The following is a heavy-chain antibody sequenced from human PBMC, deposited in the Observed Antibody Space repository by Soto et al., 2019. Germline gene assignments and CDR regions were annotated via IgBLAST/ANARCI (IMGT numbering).Heavy chain of an antibody. CDR2: INAGNGNT. D-gene: IGHD3-3*01. J-gene: IGHJ4*02. CDR1: GYTFTSYA. CDR3: ASSLAGRFLEWPMDY. V-gene: IGHV1-3*01. Sequence: QVQLVQSGAEVKKPGASVKVSCKASGYTFTSYAMHWVRQAPGQRLEWMGWINAGNGNTKYSQKFQGRVTITRDTSASTAYMELSSLRSEDTAVYCCASSLAGRFLEWPMDYWGQGTLVTVSS.